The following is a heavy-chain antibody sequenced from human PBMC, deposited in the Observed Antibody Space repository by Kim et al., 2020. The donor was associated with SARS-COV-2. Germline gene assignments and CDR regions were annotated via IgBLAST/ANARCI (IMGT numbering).Heavy chain of an antibody. D-gene: IGHD2-15*01. J-gene: IGHJ6*02. CDR3: VKAYTCRGAGCNEGCFYGLDV. Sequence: GGSLRLSCAASGFTFNDHVMHWVRQTPGKGLEWVSGISWTSDSIGYGDSVKGRFTISRDNAKSSLYLQMNSLRAEDTALYYCVKAYTCRGAGCNEGCFYGLDVWGHGTTVTVSS. V-gene: IGHV3-9*01. CDR2: ISWTSDSI. CDR1: GFTFNDHV.